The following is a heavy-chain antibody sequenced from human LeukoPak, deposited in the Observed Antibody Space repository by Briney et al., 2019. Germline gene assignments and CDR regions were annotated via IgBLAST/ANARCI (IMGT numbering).Heavy chain of an antibody. CDR1: GFTFDDYA. D-gene: IGHD3-10*01. CDR2: ISWNSGSI. V-gene: IGHV3-9*01. J-gene: IGHJ4*02. CDR3: AKDHNYYGSGNYFDY. Sequence: GRSLRLSCAASGFTFDDYAMHWVRQAPGKGLEWVSGISWNSGSIGYADSVKGRFTISRDNAKNSLYLQMNSLRAEDTALYYCAKDHNYYGSGNYFDYRGQGTLVTVSS.